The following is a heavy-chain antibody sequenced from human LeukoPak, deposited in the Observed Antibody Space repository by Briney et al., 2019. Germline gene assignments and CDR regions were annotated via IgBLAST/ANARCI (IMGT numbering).Heavy chain of an antibody. Sequence: GGSLRLSCAASGFTFSSYGMHWVRQAPGKGLEWVAVIWYDGSNKYYADSVKGRFTISRDNSKSTLYLQMNSLRAEDTAVYYCARDWGGSHCFDYWGQGTLVTVSS. D-gene: IGHD3-10*01. J-gene: IGHJ4*02. CDR2: IWYDGSNK. V-gene: IGHV3-33*01. CDR3: ARDWGGSHCFDY. CDR1: GFTFSSYG.